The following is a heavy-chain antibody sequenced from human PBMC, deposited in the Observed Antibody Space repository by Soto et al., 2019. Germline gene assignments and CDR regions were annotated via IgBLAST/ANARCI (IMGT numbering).Heavy chain of an antibody. V-gene: IGHV4-30-4*01. CDR3: AGGAQTMAFDY. CDR2: IHYSGST. CDR1: GGSISSGDYY. D-gene: IGHD3-10*01. J-gene: IGHJ4*02. Sequence: ASETLSLTCTVSGGSISSGDYYWSWIRQPPGKGLEWIGYIHYSGSTYYNPSLKSRITISVDTSKNQFSLKMSSVTAADTAVYYCAGGAQTMAFDYWGQGTLVTVSS.